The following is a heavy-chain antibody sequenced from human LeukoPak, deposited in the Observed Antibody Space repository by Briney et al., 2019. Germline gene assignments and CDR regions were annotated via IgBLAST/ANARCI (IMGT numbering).Heavy chain of an antibody. D-gene: IGHD3-9*01. CDR3: ARSPHILTGENFDY. CDR2: ININSGGT. CDR1: GYTFTGYY. J-gene: IGHJ4*02. V-gene: IGHV1-2*02. Sequence: ASVKVSCKASGYTFTGYYMHRVRQAPGQGIEWMEWININSGGTNYAQKFQDRVTMTRDTSISTAYMELSRLRSHDTAVYYCARSPHILTGENFDYWGQGTLVTVSS.